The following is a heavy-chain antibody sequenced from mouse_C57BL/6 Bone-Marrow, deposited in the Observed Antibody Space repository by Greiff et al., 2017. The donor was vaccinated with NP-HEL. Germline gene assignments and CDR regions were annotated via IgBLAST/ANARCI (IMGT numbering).Heavy chain of an antibody. CDR2: INYDGSST. Sequence: EVKVVESEGGLVQPGSSMKLSCTASGFTFSDYYMAWVRQVPEKGLEWVANINYDGSSTYYLDSLKSRFIISRDNAKNILYLQMSSLKSEDTATYYCARGYYGSSHWYFDVWGTGTTVTVSS. J-gene: IGHJ1*03. CDR3: ARGYYGSSHWYFDV. CDR1: GFTFSDYY. D-gene: IGHD1-1*01. V-gene: IGHV5-16*01.